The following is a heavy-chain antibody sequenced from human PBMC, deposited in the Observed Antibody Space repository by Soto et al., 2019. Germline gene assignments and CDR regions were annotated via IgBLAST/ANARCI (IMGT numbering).Heavy chain of an antibody. V-gene: IGHV3-49*03. CDR1: GFTFGDYA. Sequence: PGGSLRLSCTASGFTFGDYAMSWFRQAPGKGLEWVGFIRSKAYGGTTEYAASVKGRFTISRDDSKSIAYLQMNSLKTEDTAVYYCTRDPDSSGSPPDDWGQGTLVTVSS. CDR3: TRDPDSSGSPPDD. CDR2: IRSKAYGGTT. J-gene: IGHJ4*02. D-gene: IGHD3-22*01.